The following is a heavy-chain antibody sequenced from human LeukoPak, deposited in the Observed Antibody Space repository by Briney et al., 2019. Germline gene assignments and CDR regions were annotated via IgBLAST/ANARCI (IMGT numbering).Heavy chain of an antibody. CDR1: GYTFTSYD. CDR3: ARDMVRGVKVLDY. CDR2: MNPNSGNT. V-gene: IGHV1-8*01. J-gene: IGHJ4*02. D-gene: IGHD3-10*01. Sequence: ASVKVSCKASGYTFTSYDINWVRQATGQGLEWMGWMNPNSGNTGYAQKFQGRVTMTRDTSISTGYMEVSRLRSDDTAVYYCARDMVRGVKVLDYWGQGTLVTVSS.